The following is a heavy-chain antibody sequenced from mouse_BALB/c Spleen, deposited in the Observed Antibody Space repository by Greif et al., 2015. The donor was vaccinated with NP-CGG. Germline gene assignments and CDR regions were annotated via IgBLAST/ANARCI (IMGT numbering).Heavy chain of an antibody. CDR1: GFTFSSYW. V-gene: IGHV6-6*02. CDR2: IRLKSDNYAT. J-gene: IGHJ4*01. CDR3: SRENYAMDY. Sequence: DVMLVESGGGLVQPGGSMKLSCVASGFTFSSYWMSWVRQSPEKGLEWVAEIRLKSDNYATHYAESVKGKFTISRDDSKSRLYLQMNSLRAEDTGIYCCSRENYAMDYWGQGTSVTVSS.